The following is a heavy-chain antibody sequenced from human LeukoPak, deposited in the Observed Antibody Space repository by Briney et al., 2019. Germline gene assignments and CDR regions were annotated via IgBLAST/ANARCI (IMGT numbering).Heavy chain of an antibody. CDR3: ARVRRITIFGVVTTGNNWFDP. V-gene: IGHV7-4-1*02. D-gene: IGHD3-3*01. CDR1: GYTFTSYA. Sequence: ASVKVSCEASGYTFTSYAMNWVRQAPGQGLEWMGWINTNTGNPTYAQGFTGRSVFSLDTSVSTAYLQISSLKAEDTAVYYCARVRRITIFGVVTTGNNWFDPWGQGTLVTVSS. J-gene: IGHJ5*02. CDR2: INTNTGNP.